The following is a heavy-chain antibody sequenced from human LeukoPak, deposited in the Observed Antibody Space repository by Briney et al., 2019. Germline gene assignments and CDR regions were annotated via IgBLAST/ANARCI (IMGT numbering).Heavy chain of an antibody. D-gene: IGHD3-10*01. CDR3: AYGSGSNWFDP. J-gene: IGHJ5*02. V-gene: IGHV4-30-4*08. CDR2: IYYSGST. CDR1: GGSISSGDYY. Sequence: SETLSLTCTVSGGSISSGDYYWSWIRQPPGKGLEWIGYIYYSGSTYYNPPLKSRVTISVDTSKNQFSLKLSSVTAADTAVYYCAYGSGSNWFDPWGQGTLVTVSS.